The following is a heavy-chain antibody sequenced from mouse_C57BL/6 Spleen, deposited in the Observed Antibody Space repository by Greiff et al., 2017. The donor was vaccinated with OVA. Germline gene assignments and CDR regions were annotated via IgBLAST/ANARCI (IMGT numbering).Heavy chain of an antibody. D-gene: IGHD2-13*01. CDR3: ARWGGDGFAG. Sequence: VQLQQSGPELVKPGASVKISCKASGYTFTDSYMNWVKQSPGQSLEWIGDITPNNGGTRYNQKFKGKATLTVDKSSSPAYMELRSLTSEDAAGDDSARWGGDGFAGWGKGARGTVSA. CDR2: ITPNNGGT. J-gene: IGHJ3*01. V-gene: IGHV1-26*01. CDR1: GYTFTDSY.